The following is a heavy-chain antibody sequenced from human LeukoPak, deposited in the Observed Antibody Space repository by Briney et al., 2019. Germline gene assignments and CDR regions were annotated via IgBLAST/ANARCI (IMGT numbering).Heavy chain of an antibody. V-gene: IGHV4-34*01. CDR2: INHSGST. D-gene: IGHD3-22*01. Sequence: SETLSLTCAVYGGSFSGYYWSWIRQPPGKGLEWIGEINHSGSTNYNPSLKSRVTISVDTSKNQLSLKLSSVTAADTAVYYCARGTGTYYYDSSGYTTPDYFDYWGQGTLVTVSS. J-gene: IGHJ4*02. CDR1: GGSFSGYY. CDR3: ARGTGTYYYDSSGYTTPDYFDY.